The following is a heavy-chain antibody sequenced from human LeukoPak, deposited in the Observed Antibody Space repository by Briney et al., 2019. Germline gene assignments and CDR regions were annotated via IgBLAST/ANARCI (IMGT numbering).Heavy chain of an antibody. CDR1: GFTFSSYS. J-gene: IGHJ4*02. V-gene: IGHV3-21*01. D-gene: IGHD6-19*01. CDR3: ARDPFAAIAVAGTAIDY. Sequence: PGGSLRLSCAASGFTFSSYSMNWVRQAPGKGLEWVSSISSSSSYIYYADSVKGRFTISRDNAKNSLYLQMNSLRAEDTAVYYCARDPFAAIAVAGTAIDYWGQGILVTVSS. CDR2: ISSSSSYI.